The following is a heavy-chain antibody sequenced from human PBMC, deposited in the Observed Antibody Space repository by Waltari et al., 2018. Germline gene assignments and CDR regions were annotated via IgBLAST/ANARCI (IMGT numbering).Heavy chain of an antibody. CDR1: GYRFPGYW. CDR3: ARHIYSSGWFFSFDR. CDR2: IYPDDSDV. D-gene: IGHD6-19*01. V-gene: IGHV5-51*01. Sequence: VQLVQSGAAVKKPGESLKSSCQGSGYRFPGYWIGWVRQMPGKGLEFLGLIYPDDSDVKYSPSFQGQVTQSADTSLKTAYLRWGSLKASATAMYFCARHIYSSGWFFSFDRWGQGTLVPVSP. J-gene: IGHJ4*02.